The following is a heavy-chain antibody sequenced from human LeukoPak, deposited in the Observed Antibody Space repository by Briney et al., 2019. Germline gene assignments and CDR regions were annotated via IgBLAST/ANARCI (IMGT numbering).Heavy chain of an antibody. CDR2: INSDGSST. Sequence: GGSLRLSCAASGFTFSSYWMHWVRQAPGKGLVWVSRINSDGSSTSYADSVKGRFTISRDNAKNTLYLQMNSLRAEDTAVYYCAREAVAGLCLDYWGQGNLVTVSP. CDR1: GFTFSSYW. D-gene: IGHD6-19*01. CDR3: AREAVAGLCLDY. J-gene: IGHJ4*02. V-gene: IGHV3-74*01.